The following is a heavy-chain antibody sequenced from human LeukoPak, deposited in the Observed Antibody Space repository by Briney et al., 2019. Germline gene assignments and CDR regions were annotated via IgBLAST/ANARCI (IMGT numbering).Heavy chain of an antibody. CDR3: ARYGSIAAAGTFDY. CDR2: ISSSSSFI. V-gene: IGHV3-21*01. CDR1: GFTFSSYS. D-gene: IGHD6-13*01. Sequence: GGSLRLSCAASGFTFSSYSMKWVRQAPGKGLEWASSISSSSSFIYYADSMKGRFTISRDNAKNSLYLKMNSLRAEDTAVYYCARYGSIAAAGTFDYWGQGTLVTVSS. J-gene: IGHJ4*02.